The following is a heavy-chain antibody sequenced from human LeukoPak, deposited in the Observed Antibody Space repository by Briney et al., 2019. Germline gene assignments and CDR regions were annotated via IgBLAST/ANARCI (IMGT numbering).Heavy chain of an antibody. CDR2: IYYSGST. CDR1: GGSISSYY. V-gene: IGHV4-59*01. Sequence: KPSETLSLTCTVSGGSISSYYWSWIRQPPGKGLEWIGYIYYSGSTNYNPSLKSRVTISVDTSKNQFSLELSSVTAADTAVYYCARSEFDWLLKFDYWGQGTLVTVSS. CDR3: ARSEFDWLLKFDY. J-gene: IGHJ4*02. D-gene: IGHD3-9*01.